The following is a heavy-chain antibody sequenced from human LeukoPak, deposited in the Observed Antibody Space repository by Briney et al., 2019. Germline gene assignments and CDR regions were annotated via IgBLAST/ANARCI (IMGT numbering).Heavy chain of an antibody. J-gene: IGHJ5*02. CDR1: GYTFTSYY. V-gene: IGHV1-46*01. Sequence: ASVKVSCKASGYTFTSYYMHWVRQAPGQGLEWMGIINPSGGSTSYAQKFQGRVTMTRDMSTSTVYMELSSLRSEDTAVYYCARVRYTRYFDPWGQGTLVTVSS. CDR3: ARVRYTRYFDP. CDR2: INPSGGST. D-gene: IGHD3-16*02.